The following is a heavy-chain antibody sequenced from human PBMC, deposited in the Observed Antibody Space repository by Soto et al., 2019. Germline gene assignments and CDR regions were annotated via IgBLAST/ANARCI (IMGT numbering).Heavy chain of an antibody. D-gene: IGHD1-26*01. J-gene: IGHJ4*02. CDR2: IYYSGST. V-gene: IGHV4-59*01. Sequence: QVQLQESGPGLVKPSETLSLTCTVSGGSISSYYWSWIRQPPGKGLEWIGNIYYSGSTNYNPALTSRVTTSVDTPKNQFYQKLSSVTAADTAVYYCARVSSGNIEYWGQGTLVTVSS. CDR3: ARVSSGNIEY. CDR1: GGSISSYY.